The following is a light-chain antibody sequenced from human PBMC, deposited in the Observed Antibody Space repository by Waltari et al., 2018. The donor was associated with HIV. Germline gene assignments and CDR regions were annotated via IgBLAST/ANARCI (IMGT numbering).Light chain of an antibody. J-gene: IGKJ1*01. CDR1: QPVCAK. CDR3: QQTYTVPRT. CDR2: GVS. Sequence: DLQMAQSPSSLSASVGDRVTLSCRGRQPVCAKLNCYQVKWGDAPKLLLYGVSSLNSGVSSRFSGGGSGTNFTLTINSLQPGDSATYYCQQTYTVPRTFGRGTRVEI. V-gene: IGKV1-39*01.